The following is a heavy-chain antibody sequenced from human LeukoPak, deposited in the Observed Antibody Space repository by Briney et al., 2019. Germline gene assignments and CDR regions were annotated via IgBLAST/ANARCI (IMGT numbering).Heavy chain of an antibody. CDR2: IYYSGST. J-gene: IGHJ4*02. CDR1: GGSISSSSYY. Sequence: PSETLSLTCTVSGGSISSSSYYWGWIRQPPGKGLEWIGSIYYSGSTNYNPPLKSRVTISVDTSKNQFSLKLSSVTAADTAVYYCARKGGYFDYWGQGTPVTVSS. CDR3: ARKGGYFDY. V-gene: IGHV4-39*07.